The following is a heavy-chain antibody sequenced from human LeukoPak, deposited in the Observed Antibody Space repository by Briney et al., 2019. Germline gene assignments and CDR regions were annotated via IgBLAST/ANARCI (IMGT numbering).Heavy chain of an antibody. CDR1: GYPFTSYG. D-gene: IGHD3-9*01. J-gene: IGHJ4*02. V-gene: IGHV1-18*01. CDR2: IIAYNGNT. CDR3: ARGEAYYDILTGVDY. Sequence: ASVQVSFQASGYPFTSYGISWVRPAPGQGLEWMGWIIAYNGNTNYAQKLQGRVTMTTDTSTCTAYMELRSLRSDDTAVYYCARGEAYYDILTGVDYWGQGTLVTVSS.